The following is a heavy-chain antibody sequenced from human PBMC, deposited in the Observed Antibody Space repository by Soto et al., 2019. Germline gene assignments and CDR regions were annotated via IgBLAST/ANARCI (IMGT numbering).Heavy chain of an antibody. CDR1: GFTFSSYA. Sequence: PGGSLRLSCAASGFTFSSYAMSWVRQAPGKGLEWVSAISGSGGSTYYADSVKGRFTISRDNSKNTLYLQMNSLRAEDTDVYYCAKGRYYYDSSGYFDYWGKGTLVTVSS. J-gene: IGHJ4*02. D-gene: IGHD3-22*01. CDR2: ISGSGGST. CDR3: AKGRYYYDSSGYFDY. V-gene: IGHV3-23*01.